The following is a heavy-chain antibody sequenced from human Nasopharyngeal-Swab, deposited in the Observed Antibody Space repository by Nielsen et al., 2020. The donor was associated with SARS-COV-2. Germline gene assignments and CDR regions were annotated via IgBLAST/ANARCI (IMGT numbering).Heavy chain of an antibody. CDR1: GFAFSRQS. CDR3: AKDNGRWLFDS. D-gene: IGHD6-19*01. V-gene: IGHV3-30-3*01. Sequence: GESLKISCVASGFAFSRQSMHWVRQAPGKGLEWVAITSFDETKKYYADSVRGRFTVSRDNSRNTLYLEVDSLRPEDSAVYYCAKDNGRWLFDSWGQGTLVTVSS. J-gene: IGHJ4*02. CDR2: TSFDETKK.